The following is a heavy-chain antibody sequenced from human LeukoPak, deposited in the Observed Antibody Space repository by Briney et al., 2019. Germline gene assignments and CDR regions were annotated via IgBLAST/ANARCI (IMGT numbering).Heavy chain of an antibody. CDR3: AKGMGFLTSVDY. CDR1: GFTFSSYA. D-gene: IGHD4-17*01. V-gene: IGHV3-23*01. Sequence: PGGSLRLSCAASGFTFSSYAMSWVRQAPGKGLEWVSAISGSGGSTYYVDSVKGRFTISRDNAKNSLYLQMNSLRAEDTAVYYCAKGMGFLTSVDYWGQGTLVTVSS. J-gene: IGHJ4*02. CDR2: ISGSGGST.